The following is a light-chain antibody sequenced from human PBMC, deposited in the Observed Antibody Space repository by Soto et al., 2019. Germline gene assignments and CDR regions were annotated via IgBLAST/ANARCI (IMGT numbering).Light chain of an antibody. Sequence: EIVLPQSQGTLSLSPGERAALSCRASQSVNSDYFAWYQQRPGQPPRLLIYGASSRATGIPDRFSGSGSGTDFTLTISRLEPEEFAVYYCKQYGSSPLTVGRGTKVDIK. CDR2: GAS. CDR1: QSVNSDY. V-gene: IGKV3-20*01. CDR3: KQYGSSPLT. J-gene: IGKJ4*01.